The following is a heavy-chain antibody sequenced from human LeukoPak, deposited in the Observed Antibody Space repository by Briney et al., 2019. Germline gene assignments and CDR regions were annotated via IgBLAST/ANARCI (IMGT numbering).Heavy chain of an antibody. D-gene: IGHD3-3*01. J-gene: IGHJ5*02. CDR3: ARESRGDFWSGCYP. Sequence: SQTLSLTCAISGDSVSRNTAGWSWIRQSPSRGLEWLGRTYYRSKWYNDYAVSVKSRITINPDTSKNQFSLQLNSVTPEDTAVYYCARESRGDFWSGCYPWGQGTLVTVSS. V-gene: IGHV6-1*01. CDR2: TYYRSKWYN. CDR1: GDSVSRNTAG.